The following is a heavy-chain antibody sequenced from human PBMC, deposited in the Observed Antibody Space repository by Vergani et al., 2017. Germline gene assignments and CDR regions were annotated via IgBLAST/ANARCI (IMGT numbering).Heavy chain of an antibody. D-gene: IGHD3-10*01. CDR3: ARDRIALGEDAFDV. CDR2: TNTSGST. J-gene: IGHJ3*01. Sequence: QVQLQESGPGLVKPSETLSLTCTVSGGSISNYYWSWIWQPAGMGLEWIGRTNTSGSTNYNPSPKSRVTMPVATSRSQFSLKLTSVTAADTAVYYCARDRIALGEDAFDVWGQGRMVTVS. CDR1: GGSISNYY. V-gene: IGHV4-4*07.